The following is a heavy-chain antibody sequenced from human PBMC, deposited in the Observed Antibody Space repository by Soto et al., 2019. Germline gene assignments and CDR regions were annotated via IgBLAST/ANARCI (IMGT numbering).Heavy chain of an antibody. D-gene: IGHD4-17*01. CDR1: GFTFSSYG. J-gene: IGHJ6*02. CDR3: AKDPGDDYGDYYYYYGMDV. V-gene: IGHV3-30*18. Sequence: QVQLVESGGGVVQPGRSLRLSCAASGFTFSSYGMHWVRQAPGKGLEWVAVISYDGSNKYYADSVKGRFTISRDNSKNTLYLQMNSLRAEDTAVYYCAKDPGDDYGDYYYYYGMDVWGQGTTVTVSS. CDR2: ISYDGSNK.